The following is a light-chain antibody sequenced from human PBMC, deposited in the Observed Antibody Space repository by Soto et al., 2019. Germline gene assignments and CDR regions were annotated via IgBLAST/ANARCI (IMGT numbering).Light chain of an antibody. CDR1: QSLLQSDGNTY. CDR3: MQSIELPRT. V-gene: IGKV2D-29*01. Sequence: IVVTQTTLSVSVTLGQRASISCACRQSLLQSDGNTYLYWYLQKPGQPPQLLIYAVSNRFSGVPDRFSGSGSGTDFTLKISRVEAEDVGVYYCMQSIELPRTFGQGTKVDIK. CDR2: AVS. J-gene: IGKJ1*01.